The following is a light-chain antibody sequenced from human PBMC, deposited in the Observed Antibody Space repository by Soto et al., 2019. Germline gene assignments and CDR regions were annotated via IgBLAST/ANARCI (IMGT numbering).Light chain of an antibody. J-gene: IGLJ6*01. CDR1: RSDVGGYNY. V-gene: IGLV2-14*01. CDR3: SSYTSTTTPLV. Sequence: QSVLTQPASVSGSPGQSITISCTGSRSDVGGYNYVSWYQQQPGKAPKGMIYEVSNRPSGVSNRFSGSKSGNTASLTISGLQAEDEADYYCSSYTSTTTPLVFGTGTQLTVL. CDR2: EVS.